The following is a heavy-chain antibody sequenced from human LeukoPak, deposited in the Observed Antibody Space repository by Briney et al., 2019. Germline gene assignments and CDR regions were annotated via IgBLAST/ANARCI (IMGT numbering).Heavy chain of an antibody. CDR2: IYYSGST. D-gene: IGHD6-19*01. V-gene: IGHV4-59*08. J-gene: IGHJ4*02. CDR1: GGSSSSYY. Sequence: SETLSLTCTVSGGSSSSYYWSWIRQPPGKGLEWIGYIYYSGSTNYNPSLKSRVTISVDTSKNQFSLKLSSVTAADTAVYYCARRGDSSGWSVIDYWGQGTPVTVSS. CDR3: ARRGDSSGWSVIDY.